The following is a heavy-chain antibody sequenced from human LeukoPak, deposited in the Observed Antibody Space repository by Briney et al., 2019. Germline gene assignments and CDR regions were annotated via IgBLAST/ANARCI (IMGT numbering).Heavy chain of an antibody. J-gene: IGHJ4*02. CDR2: IKQDGSEK. D-gene: IGHD3-16*01. V-gene: IGHV3-7*01. CDR3: ARDQQDIMAAPPYYFDY. CDR1: GFTVSSNY. Sequence: PGGSLRLSCAASGFTVSSNYMSWVRQAPGKGVEWVADIKQDGSEKFCVDSVKGRFTISRDNAKNSLYLQMNSLRAEDTAVYYCARDQQDIMAAPPYYFDYWGQGTLVTVSS.